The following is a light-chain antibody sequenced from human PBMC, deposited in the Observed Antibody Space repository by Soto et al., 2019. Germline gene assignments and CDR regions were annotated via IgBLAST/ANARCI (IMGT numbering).Light chain of an antibody. CDR2: EVS. J-gene: IGLJ1*01. Sequence: QSALTQPASVSGSPGQSITISCTGTSSDVGSYNLVSWYQQHPGKAPKLMIYEVSKRPSGVSNRFSGSKSGNTASLTISGLQDEDEDDYSCCAYAGSSSLEVFGTGTKLTVL. V-gene: IGLV2-23*02. CDR1: SSDVGSYNL. CDR3: CAYAGSSSLEV.